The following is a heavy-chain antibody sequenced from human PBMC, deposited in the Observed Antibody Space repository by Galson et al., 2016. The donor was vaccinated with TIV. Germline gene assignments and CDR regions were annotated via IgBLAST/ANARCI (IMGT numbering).Heavy chain of an antibody. J-gene: IGHJ4*02. CDR3: ARGNLEDEIAPVMYAFDY. V-gene: IGHV1-2*02. Sequence: SGDTNSAQEFQGRVTMTRDTSITTAYMDVSSLRPDDTAVYYCARGNLEDEIAPVMYAFDYWGQGTLVTVSS. D-gene: IGHD2-8*02. CDR2: SGDT.